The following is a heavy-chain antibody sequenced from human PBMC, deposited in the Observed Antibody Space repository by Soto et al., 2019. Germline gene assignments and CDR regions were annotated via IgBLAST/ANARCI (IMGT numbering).Heavy chain of an antibody. D-gene: IGHD3-9*01. V-gene: IGHV1-8*01. CDR2: MNPNSGNT. CDR3: ARDRSLHYDILTGYSSPNDY. CDR1: GYTFTSYG. Sequence: ASVKVSCKASGYTFTSYGINWVRQATGQGLEWMGWMNPNSGNTGYAQKFQGRVTMTRNTSISTAYMELSSLRSEDTAVYYCARDRSLHYDILTGYSSPNDYWGQGTLVTVSS. J-gene: IGHJ4*02.